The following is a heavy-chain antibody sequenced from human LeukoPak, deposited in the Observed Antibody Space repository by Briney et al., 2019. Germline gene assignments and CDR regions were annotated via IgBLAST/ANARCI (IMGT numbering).Heavy chain of an antibody. V-gene: IGHV3-15*01. D-gene: IGHD3-10*01. J-gene: IGHJ6*02. CDR2: IKSKTDGGTT. CDR3: TRGPILLWIHNGMDV. CDR1: GFTFSNAW. Sequence: PGGSLRLSCAASGFTFSNAWMSWVRQAPGKGLEWVGRIKSKTDGGTTDYAAPVKGRFTISRDDSKSIAYLQMNSLKTEDTAFYYCTRGPILLWIHNGMDVWGQGTTVTVSS.